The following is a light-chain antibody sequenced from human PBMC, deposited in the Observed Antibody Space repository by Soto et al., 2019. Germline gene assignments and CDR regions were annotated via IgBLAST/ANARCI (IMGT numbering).Light chain of an antibody. J-gene: IGKJ1*01. Sequence: EIVLTQSPATLSFSPGERATLSCGASQSVNRYLAWFQPKPGQPPRLLISDPSKRATGIPARFSGSGSGTDFTLTISSLEPEDFALYYCQQRSNWPPTRTFGQGTKV. V-gene: IGKV3-11*01. CDR2: DPS. CDR3: QQRSNWPPTRT. CDR1: QSVNRY.